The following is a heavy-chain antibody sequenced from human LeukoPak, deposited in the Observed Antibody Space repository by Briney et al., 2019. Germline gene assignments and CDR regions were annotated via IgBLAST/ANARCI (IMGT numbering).Heavy chain of an antibody. J-gene: IGHJ4*02. V-gene: IGHV1-2*02. CDR1: GYTFTGYY. CDR2: INPNSGGT. CDR3: ARDLSGSGSYYTHY. Sequence: ASVKVSCKASGYTFTGYYMHWVRQAPGQGLEWMGWINPNSGGTNYAPKFQGRVTMTRDTSISTAYMELSRLRSDDTAVYYCARDLSGSGSYYTHYWGQGTLVTVSS. D-gene: IGHD3-10*01.